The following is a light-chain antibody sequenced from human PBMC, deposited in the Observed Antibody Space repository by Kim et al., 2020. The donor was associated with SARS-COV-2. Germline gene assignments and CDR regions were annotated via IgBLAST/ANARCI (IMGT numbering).Light chain of an antibody. CDR2: RAS. CDR3: QQSYNFPRT. Sequence: GDRVTITCRASQSVNSWLNWYQQKPGKAPHLLIYRASNLRSGVPPRFSGSASGTDFTLTISSLQPEDFATYYCQQSYNFPRTFGQGTKVEIK. V-gene: IGKV1-39*01. CDR1: QSVNSW. J-gene: IGKJ1*01.